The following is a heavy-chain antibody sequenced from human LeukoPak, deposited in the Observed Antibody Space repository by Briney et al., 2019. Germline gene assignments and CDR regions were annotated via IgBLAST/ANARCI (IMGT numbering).Heavy chain of an antibody. V-gene: IGHV3-30*05. CDR3: ARGALGMKYDRGYFDY. CDR1: GCTFSTYW. D-gene: IGHD1-1*01. Sequence: SGGSLRLSCAASGCTFSTYWIHWVRQAPGKGLEWVAVISHDGSKKYYADSVKGRFTISRDNSKNTLYLQMNSLRAEGTAVYYCARGALGMKYDRGYFDYWGQGTLVTVSS. J-gene: IGHJ4*02. CDR2: ISHDGSKK.